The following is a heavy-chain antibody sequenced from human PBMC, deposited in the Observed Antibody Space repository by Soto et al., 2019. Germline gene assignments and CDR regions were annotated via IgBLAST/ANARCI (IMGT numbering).Heavy chain of an antibody. CDR1: GFTFSTFW. V-gene: IGHV3-74*01. CDR3: ARGFEY. J-gene: IGHJ4*02. CDR2: INSDGSST. Sequence: EVQLVESGGGLVQPGGSLRLSCEASGFTFSTFWMHWVRQAPGKGLVWVSRINSDGSSTYYADSVKGRVTVSRDNAKNTLYLQLNSLGPAETAVYYCARGFEYWGQGTLVTVSS.